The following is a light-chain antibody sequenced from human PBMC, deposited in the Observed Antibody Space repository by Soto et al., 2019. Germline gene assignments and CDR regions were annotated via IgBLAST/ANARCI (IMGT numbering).Light chain of an antibody. V-gene: IGKV1-5*01. Sequence: DIQMTQSPSTLSASVGDIVTITCRASQSISGWLAWYQVKPGKAPKLLIYDVSTSGSGVPSRFSGSGSETEFTLAISRLQPDDFATYSCQQYNTYWTFGQGTKVDSK. CDR2: DVS. CDR1: QSISGW. J-gene: IGKJ1*01. CDR3: QQYNTYWT.